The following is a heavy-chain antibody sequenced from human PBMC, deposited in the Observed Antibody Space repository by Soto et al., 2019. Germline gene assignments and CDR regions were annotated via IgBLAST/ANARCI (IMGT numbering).Heavy chain of an antibody. Sequence: QLQLQESGSGLVKPSQTLSLTCAVSGGSTSSGGYSWYWIRQPPGKGLEWIGYIYHGSTYYNPSLKSRVTISVDRSKNQFSLKLSSVTAADTAVYYCARGQVVAAQHWGQGTLVTVSS. V-gene: IGHV4-30-2*01. J-gene: IGHJ4*02. CDR3: ARGQVVAAQH. CDR1: GGSTSSGGYS. CDR2: IYHGST. D-gene: IGHD2-15*01.